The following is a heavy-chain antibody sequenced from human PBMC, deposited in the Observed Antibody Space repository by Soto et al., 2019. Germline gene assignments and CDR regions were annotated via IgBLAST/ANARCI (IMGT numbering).Heavy chain of an antibody. Sequence: QVQLVESGGGVVQPGRSLRLSCAASGFTFSSYGMHWVRQAPGKGLEWVAVIWYDGSNKYYADSVKGRFTISRDNSKNTLYLQMTSLRAEDTAVYYCARCITMVRGVTHLGMDVWGQGTTVTVSS. CDR3: ARCITMVRGVTHLGMDV. CDR2: IWYDGSNK. J-gene: IGHJ6*02. D-gene: IGHD3-10*01. V-gene: IGHV3-33*01. CDR1: GFTFSSYG.